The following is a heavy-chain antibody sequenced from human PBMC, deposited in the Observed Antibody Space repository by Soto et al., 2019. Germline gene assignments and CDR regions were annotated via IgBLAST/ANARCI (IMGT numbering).Heavy chain of an antibody. Sequence: QVQLVQSGAEVKKHGASVKVSCKASGYTFTSYGISWVRQAPGQGLEWMGWISAYNGKTNYAQKLQGRVTMTTDTSTSTEYMELRSLRSDDTAVYYCARLSSSWYVIWFDPWGQGTLVTVSS. J-gene: IGHJ5*02. V-gene: IGHV1-18*04. CDR1: GYTFTSYG. CDR3: ARLSSSWYVIWFDP. CDR2: ISAYNGKT. D-gene: IGHD6-13*01.